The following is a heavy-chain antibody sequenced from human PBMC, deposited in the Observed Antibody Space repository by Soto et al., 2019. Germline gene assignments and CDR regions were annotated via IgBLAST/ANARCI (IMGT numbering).Heavy chain of an antibody. J-gene: IGHJ4*02. Sequence: PSETLCLTCSVSGVTISNGGYSWSRIRQSPGMGRVWLGYISHLDTSYSNPSLRSLLSLCIDSTRNQFLLSLSSITAADTADYFGASGYGYDSFDCWGQGIKVTVSS. D-gene: IGHD5-12*01. CDR3: ASGYGYDSFDC. CDR1: GVTISNGGYS. V-gene: IGHV4-30-2*06. CDR2: ISHLDTS.